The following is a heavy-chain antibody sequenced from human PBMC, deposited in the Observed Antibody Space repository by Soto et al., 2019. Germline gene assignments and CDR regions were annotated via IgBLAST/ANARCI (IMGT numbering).Heavy chain of an antibody. J-gene: IGHJ3*02. Sequence: PGESLKISCKASGFSFTSYWIGWVRQVPGKGLECMGIIYPRDSDTRYNPSFQGQVTISVDESINTAYLQWSSLKTSDTAMYYCARKGVADAFEIWGQGTMVTVS. CDR1: GFSFTSYW. CDR3: ARKGVADAFEI. D-gene: IGHD3-3*01. CDR2: IYPRDSDT. V-gene: IGHV5-51*01.